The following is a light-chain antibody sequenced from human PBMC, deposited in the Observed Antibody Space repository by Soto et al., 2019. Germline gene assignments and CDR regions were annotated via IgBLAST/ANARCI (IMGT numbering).Light chain of an antibody. J-gene: IGKJ2*01. CDR1: QSVNSY. V-gene: IGKV3-11*01. CDR3: QQRSSWLT. CDR2: DTS. Sequence: EIVLTQSPATLSLSPGERAALSCRASQSVNSYLAWYQQKCGQAPRLLIYDTSNRATGIPDRFSGSGSGTDFTLTISSLEPEDFAVYYCQQRSSWLTFAQGTRLEIK.